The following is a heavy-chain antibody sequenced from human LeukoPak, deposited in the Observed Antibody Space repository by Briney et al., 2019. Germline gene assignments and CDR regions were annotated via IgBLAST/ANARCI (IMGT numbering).Heavy chain of an antibody. Sequence: SGTLSLTCDVSGASISSNKWWNWVRQAPGKGLEWIGDIHDSGSITYNPSLTSRVTISLDKSKTQFSLNLTAVTAADTAVYFCARDRSRARGYDGLDVWGQGTTVTVSS. CDR1: GASISSNKW. CDR2: IHDSGSI. J-gene: IGHJ6*02. D-gene: IGHD2-2*01. V-gene: IGHV4-4*02. CDR3: ARDRSRARGYDGLDV.